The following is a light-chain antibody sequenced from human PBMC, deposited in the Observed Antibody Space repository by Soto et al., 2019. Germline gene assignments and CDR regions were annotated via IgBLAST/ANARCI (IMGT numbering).Light chain of an antibody. CDR3: TSYTRSNTYV. Sequence: QSVLTQPASVSGSSGQSITISCTGTSSDVGAYNCVSWYQQHPGKAPKLMIYDVSIRPSGVSNRFSGSKSGNTASLTISGLQAEDEADVYCTSYTRSNTYVFGTGTKLTVL. V-gene: IGLV2-14*01. CDR2: DVS. J-gene: IGLJ1*01. CDR1: SSDVGAYNC.